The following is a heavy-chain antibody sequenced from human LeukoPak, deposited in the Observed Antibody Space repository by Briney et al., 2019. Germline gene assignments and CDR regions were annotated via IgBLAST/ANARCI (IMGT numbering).Heavy chain of an antibody. CDR3: ARDRYSGSFAPDY. Sequence: GGSLRLSCAASAFTFSSYSMNWVRQAPGKGLEWVSSISSSGSYIYYADSVKGRFTISRDNAKNSLYLQMNSLRAEDTAVYYCARDRYSGSFAPDYWGQGTLVTVSS. J-gene: IGHJ4*02. V-gene: IGHV3-21*01. D-gene: IGHD1-26*01. CDR1: AFTFSSYS. CDR2: ISSSGSYI.